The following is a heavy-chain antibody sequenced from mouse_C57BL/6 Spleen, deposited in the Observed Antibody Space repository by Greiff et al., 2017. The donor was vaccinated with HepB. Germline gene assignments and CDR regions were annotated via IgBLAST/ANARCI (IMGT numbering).Heavy chain of an antibody. Sequence: DVQLQESGPGLVKPSQSLSLTCSVTGYSITSGYYWNWIRQFPGNKLEWMGYISYDGSNNYNPSLKNRISITRDTSKNQFFLKLNSVTTEDTATYYCAREGYYYGSSLYYAMDYWGQGTSVTVSS. CDR3: AREGYYYGSSLYYAMDY. V-gene: IGHV3-6*01. D-gene: IGHD1-1*01. CDR2: ISYDGSN. CDR1: GYSITSGYY. J-gene: IGHJ4*01.